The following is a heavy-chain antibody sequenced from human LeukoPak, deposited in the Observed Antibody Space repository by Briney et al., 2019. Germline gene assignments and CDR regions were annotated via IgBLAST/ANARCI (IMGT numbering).Heavy chain of an antibody. J-gene: IGHJ4*02. V-gene: IGHV1-46*01. CDR3: ARDPTMVRPGDY. D-gene: IGHD3-10*01. CDR1: GYTFTSYY. CDR2: INPSGGST. Sequence: ASVKVSCKACGYTFTSYYMHWVRQAPGQGLEWMGIINPSGGSTSYAQKFQGRVTMTRDTSTSTVYMELSSLRSEDTAVYYCARDPTMVRPGDYWGQGTLVTVSS.